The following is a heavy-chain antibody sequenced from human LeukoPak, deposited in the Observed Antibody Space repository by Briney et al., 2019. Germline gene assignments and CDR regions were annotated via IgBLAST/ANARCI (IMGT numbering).Heavy chain of an antibody. D-gene: IGHD1-26*01. V-gene: IGHV3-23*01. CDR2: ISDSGRET. CDR3: AKPSGRHPNYDFDH. CDR1: GFTFSSHA. J-gene: IGHJ4*02. Sequence: HPGGSLRLSCAASGFTFSSHAMSWVRQAPGKGLEWVSAISDSGRETFYTDSAKGRFTISRDNSKNTLYLEMNSLRAEDTAVYYCAKPSGRHPNYDFDHWGQGTLVTVSS.